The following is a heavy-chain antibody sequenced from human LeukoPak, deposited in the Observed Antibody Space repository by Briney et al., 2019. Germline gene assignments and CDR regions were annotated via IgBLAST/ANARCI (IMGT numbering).Heavy chain of an antibody. V-gene: IGHV3-23*01. D-gene: IGHD3-22*01. CDR2: ISGSGGST. Sequence: QPGGSLRLSCAASGFTFSSYAMSWVRQAPGKGLEWVSAISGSGGSTYYADSVKGRFTISRDNSKNTLYLQMNSLRAEDTAVYYCAKTGLYYYDSSGYYGDYWGQGTLVTVSS. CDR1: GFTFSSYA. CDR3: AKTGLYYYDSSGYYGDY. J-gene: IGHJ4*02.